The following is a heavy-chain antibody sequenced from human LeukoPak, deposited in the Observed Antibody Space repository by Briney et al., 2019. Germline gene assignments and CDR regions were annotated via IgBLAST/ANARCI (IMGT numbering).Heavy chain of an antibody. J-gene: IGHJ5*02. D-gene: IGHD5-24*01. CDR1: GFTFSNYW. V-gene: IGHV3-7*05. CDR3: ARASKPWLQLT. CDR2: IKEDGSEK. Sequence: GVSLRLSCAASGFTFSNYWMIWVSQAQGKGLEWVGNIKEDGSEKRYADSVRGRFTISRDNAQTSIYLQMNSLRAEDTAVYYCARASKPWLQLTWGQGTLVTVSS.